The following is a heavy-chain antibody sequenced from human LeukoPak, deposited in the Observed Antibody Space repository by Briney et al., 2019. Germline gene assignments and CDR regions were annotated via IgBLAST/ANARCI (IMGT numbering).Heavy chain of an antibody. Sequence: GRSLRLSCAASGFTFSSYVMHWVRQAPGKGLEWVAFISYDGGNKYYADSVKGRFTISRDNSKNTLYLQMNSLKTEDTAVYYCAKDLGYSGSYIDCWGQGTLVTVSS. J-gene: IGHJ4*02. CDR2: ISYDGGNK. V-gene: IGHV3-30*18. D-gene: IGHD1-26*01. CDR1: GFTFSSYV. CDR3: AKDLGYSGSYIDC.